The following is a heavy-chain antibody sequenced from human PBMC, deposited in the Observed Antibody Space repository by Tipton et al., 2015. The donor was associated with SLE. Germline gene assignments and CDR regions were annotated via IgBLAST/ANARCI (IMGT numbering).Heavy chain of an antibody. Sequence: TLSLTCAVSGGSISSHYWSWIRQPPGKGLEWIGYIYYSGSTYYNPSLTSRVTISLDTSKNQFSLKLSSVTAADTALYYCARAFNYYYFYMDVWGKGTTVTVSS. CDR2: IYYSGST. D-gene: IGHD2/OR15-2a*01. CDR1: GGSISSHY. J-gene: IGHJ6*03. V-gene: IGHV4-59*11. CDR3: ARAFNYYYFYMDV.